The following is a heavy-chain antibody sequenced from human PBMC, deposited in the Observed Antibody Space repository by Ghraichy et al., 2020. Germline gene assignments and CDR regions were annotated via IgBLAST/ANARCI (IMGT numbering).Heavy chain of an antibody. V-gene: IGHV4-61*01. CDR2: AHNSGST. CDR1: GGSVSSGYYY. D-gene: IGHD7-27*01. J-gene: IGHJ2*01. CDR3: ARDQTGDWYFDL. Sequence: LSLTCTVSGGSVSSGYYYWSWIRQAPGKGLEWIGFAHNSGSTNFNPSLKSHFTISLDTSKNQFSLKLSSVTAADTAVYYCARDQTGDWYFDLWGRGTLVTVSS.